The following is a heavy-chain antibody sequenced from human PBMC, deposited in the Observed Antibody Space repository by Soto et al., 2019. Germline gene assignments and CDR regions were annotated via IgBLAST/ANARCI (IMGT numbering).Heavy chain of an antibody. CDR1: GYRFTTYW. Sequence: GXSLNISCKGSGYRFTTYWIGWVRQMPGKGLEWMGLIFPSDSDAKYSPSFQGQVTFSVDKSTSTAFLQWSSLKASDTAMYYCARVSGTTDYWGQGTQVTVSS. CDR3: ARVSGTTDY. D-gene: IGHD1-7*01. CDR2: IFPSDSDA. J-gene: IGHJ4*02. V-gene: IGHV5-51*01.